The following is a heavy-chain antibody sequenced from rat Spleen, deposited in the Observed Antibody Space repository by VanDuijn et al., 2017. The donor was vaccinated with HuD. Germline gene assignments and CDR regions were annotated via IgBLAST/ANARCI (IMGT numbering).Heavy chain of an antibody. CDR1: GFTFSNYG. J-gene: IGHJ2*01. CDR2: ISYDGGST. V-gene: IGHV5-20*01. Sequence: EVQLVESGGGLVQPGRSMKLSCAASGFTFSNYGMARVRQAPKKGLEWVAYISYDGGSTYYRDSVKGRFTISRDNAKSTLYLQMDSLRSEDTATYYCTGAGFDYWGQGVMVTVSS. D-gene: IGHD1-4*01. CDR3: TGAGFDY.